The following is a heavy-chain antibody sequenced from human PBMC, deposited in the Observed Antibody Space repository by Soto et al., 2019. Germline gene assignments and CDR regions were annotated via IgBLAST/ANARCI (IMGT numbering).Heavy chain of an antibody. Sequence: SETLSLTCTVSGGSISSGGYYWSWIRQHPGKGLEWIGYIYYSGSTYYNPSLKSRVTVSVDTSKNQFSLKLSSVTAADTAVYYCARRWGRTFDYWGQGTLVTVSS. CDR3: ARRWGRTFDY. CDR1: GGSISSGGYY. D-gene: IGHD7-27*01. V-gene: IGHV4-31*03. J-gene: IGHJ4*02. CDR2: IYYSGST.